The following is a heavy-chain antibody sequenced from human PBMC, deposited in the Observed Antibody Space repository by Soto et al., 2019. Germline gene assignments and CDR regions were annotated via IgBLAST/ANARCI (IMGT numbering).Heavy chain of an antibody. Sequence: GSLRLSCAASGFTFSSYWMHWVRQAPGKGLVWVSRINSDGSSTSYADSVKGRFTISRDNAKNTLYLQMNSLRAEDTAVYYCARGNHDILTGYFVRGMDVWGQGTTVTVSS. V-gene: IGHV3-74*01. J-gene: IGHJ6*02. CDR2: INSDGSST. CDR3: ARGNHDILTGYFVRGMDV. D-gene: IGHD3-9*01. CDR1: GFTFSSYW.